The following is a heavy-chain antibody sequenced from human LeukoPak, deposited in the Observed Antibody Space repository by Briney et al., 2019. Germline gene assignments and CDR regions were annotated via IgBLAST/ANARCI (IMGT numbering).Heavy chain of an antibody. Sequence: SGGSLRLSCAASGFTFSSYAMSWVRQAPGKGLEWVSAISGSGGSTYYADSVKGRFTISRDNSKNTLYLQMNSPRAEDTAVYYCAKGTKPYYGSGSYYPDYWGQGTLVTVSS. CDR3: AKGTKPYYGSGSYYPDY. V-gene: IGHV3-23*01. J-gene: IGHJ4*02. CDR2: ISGSGGST. D-gene: IGHD3-10*01. CDR1: GFTFSSYA.